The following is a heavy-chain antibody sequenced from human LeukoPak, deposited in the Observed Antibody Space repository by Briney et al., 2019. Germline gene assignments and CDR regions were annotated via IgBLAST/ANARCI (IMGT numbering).Heavy chain of an antibody. CDR3: TRSLLEDHYYMDV. CDR2: IYPGDSDT. Sequence: GESLKISCKGSGYSFTSYWIGWVRQMPGKGLEWMGIIYPGDSDTRYSPSFQGQVTISADKSISTAYLQWSSLKASDTAMYYCTRSLLEDHYYMDVWGKGTTVTVSS. J-gene: IGHJ6*03. D-gene: IGHD3-3*01. V-gene: IGHV5-51*01. CDR1: GYSFTSYW.